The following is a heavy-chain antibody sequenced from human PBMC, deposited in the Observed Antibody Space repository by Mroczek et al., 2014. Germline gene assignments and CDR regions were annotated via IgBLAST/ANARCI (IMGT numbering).Heavy chain of an antibody. J-gene: IGHJ4*02. D-gene: IGHD6-13*01. V-gene: IGHV3-23*04. CDR1: GFTFSSYA. CDR2: ISGSGGST. CDR3: AKDWTTGIAAAGTRGEFDY. Sequence: EVQLVESGGGLVQPGGSLRLSCAASGFTFSSYAMSWVRQAPGKGLEWVSAISGSGGSTYYADSVKGRFTISRDNSKNTLYLQMNSLRAEDTAVYYCAKDWTTGIAAAGTRGEFDYVGPGNPGHRLL.